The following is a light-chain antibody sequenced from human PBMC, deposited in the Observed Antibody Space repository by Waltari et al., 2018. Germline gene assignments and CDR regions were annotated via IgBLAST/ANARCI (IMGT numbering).Light chain of an antibody. V-gene: IGKV3-20*01. CDR3: QHHVRLPAT. Sequence: SCRASQSVGKYLVWYQQKPGQAPRLLIYGASSRAAGIPDRFSGSGSGADFSLTISRLEPEDFAVYYCQHHVRLPATFGQGTKVE. CDR1: QSVGKY. J-gene: IGKJ1*01. CDR2: GAS.